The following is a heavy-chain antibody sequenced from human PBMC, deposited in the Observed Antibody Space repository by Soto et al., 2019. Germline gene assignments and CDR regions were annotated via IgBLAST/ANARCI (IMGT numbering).Heavy chain of an antibody. V-gene: IGHV1-3*01. D-gene: IGHD3-10*01. CDR3: ARGKGMEENYFYYGMDI. J-gene: IGHJ6*02. CDR1: GYSFSTYG. Sequence: ASVKVSCKASGYSFSTYGMHWVRQAPGQSLEWMGWLNGGTGQTRYAQRFQDRLIITRDTSASTGYMELRSLRSEDTAVYYCARGKGMEENYFYYGMDIWGQGTTVTVSS. CDR2: LNGGTGQT.